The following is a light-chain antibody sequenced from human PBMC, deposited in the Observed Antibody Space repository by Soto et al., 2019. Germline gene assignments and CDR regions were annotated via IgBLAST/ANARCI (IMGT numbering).Light chain of an antibody. J-gene: IGLJ2*01. V-gene: IGLV2-14*01. CDR2: EVR. CDR3: SSYTTSTTQV. Sequence: QSVLTQPASVSGSPGQSITISCTGTSSDVGSYNYVSWYQQHPGKAPKLMIYEVRNRPSGVSDRFSGSKSGKTASLTIFGLQAEDEADYYWSSYTTSTTQVFGGGTKLTVL. CDR1: SSDVGSYNY.